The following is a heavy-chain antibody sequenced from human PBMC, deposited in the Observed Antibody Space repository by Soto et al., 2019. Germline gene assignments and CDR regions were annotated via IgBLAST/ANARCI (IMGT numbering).Heavy chain of an antibody. CDR3: ARHVFGYYYDSSGYYPTYVDY. CDR2: IYYSGST. Sequence: SETLSLTCTVSGGSIRSSSYYWGWIRQPPGKGLEWIGSIYYSGSTYYNPSLKSRVTISVDTSKNQFSLKLSSVTAADTAVYYCARHVFGYYYDSSGYYPTYVDYWGQGTLVTVSS. D-gene: IGHD3-22*01. J-gene: IGHJ4*02. V-gene: IGHV4-39*01. CDR1: GGSIRSSSYY.